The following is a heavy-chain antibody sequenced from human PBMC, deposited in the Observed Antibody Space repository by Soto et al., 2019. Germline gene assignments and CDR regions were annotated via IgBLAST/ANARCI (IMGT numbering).Heavy chain of an antibody. Sequence: GGSLRLSCAASGFTFSSYAMHWVRQAPGKGLEWVAVISYDGSNKYYADSVKGRFTISRDNSKNTLYLQMNSRRAEDTAVYYCARHKYSSGWYPGPNSYYYGMDAWGHGTTDTDS. D-gene: IGHD6-19*01. CDR2: ISYDGSNK. V-gene: IGHV3-30-3*01. CDR1: GFTFSSYA. CDR3: ARHKYSSGWYPGPNSYYYGMDA. J-gene: IGHJ6*02.